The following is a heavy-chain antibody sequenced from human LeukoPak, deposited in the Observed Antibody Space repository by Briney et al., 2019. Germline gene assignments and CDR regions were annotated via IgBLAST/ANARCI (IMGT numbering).Heavy chain of an antibody. V-gene: IGHV4-59*01. CDR2: IYYSGST. CDR1: GGSISSYY. D-gene: IGHD2-21*02. J-gene: IGHJ6*02. CDR3: ARYCGGDCYSGYYYGMDV. Sequence: PSETLSLACTVSGGSISSYYWSWIRQPPGKGLEWIGYIYYSGSTNYSPSLKSRVTISVDTSKNQFSLKLSSVTAADTAVYYCARYCGGDCYSGYYYGMDVWGQGTTVTVSS.